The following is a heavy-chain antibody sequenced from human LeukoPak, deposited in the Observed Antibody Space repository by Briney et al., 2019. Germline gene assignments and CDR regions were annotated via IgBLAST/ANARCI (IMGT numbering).Heavy chain of an antibody. CDR3: ARARGRYIDFLDY. Sequence: PSETLSLTCTVSGGSISSNYYWGWIRQPPGKGLEWIVSFFYSGSTYYNPSLKSRVTISVDTSKNQFSLRLTSVTAADTAVYYCARARGRYIDFLDYWGQGTLITVSS. CDR2: FFYSGST. V-gene: IGHV4-39*02. CDR1: GGSISSNYY. J-gene: IGHJ4*02. D-gene: IGHD3-9*01.